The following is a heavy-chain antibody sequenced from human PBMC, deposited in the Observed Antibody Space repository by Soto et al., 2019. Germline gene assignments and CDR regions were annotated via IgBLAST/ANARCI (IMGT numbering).Heavy chain of an antibody. CDR2: IYHSGST. CDR1: VGSISSSNW. V-gene: IGHV4-4*02. D-gene: IGHD3-10*01. J-gene: IGHJ6*02. Sequence: PSETLSLACAVSVGSISSSNWWSCVRQPPGKGLEWIGEIYHSGSTNYNPSLKSRVTISVDKSKNQFSLKLSSVTAADTAVYYCARDWTMVRGVILYYGMDVWGQGTTVTVSS. CDR3: ARDWTMVRGVILYYGMDV.